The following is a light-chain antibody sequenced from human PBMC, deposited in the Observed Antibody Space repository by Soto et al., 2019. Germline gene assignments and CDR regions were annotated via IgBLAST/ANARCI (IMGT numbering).Light chain of an antibody. Sequence: QSALTQPASVSGSPGQSITISCTGTSSDVGGYNYVSWYPQHPGKAPKLMIYDVSNRSSGVSNRFSGSKSGNTASLTISGLQAEDEADYYCSSFTSSTAPVFGGGTKLTVL. CDR2: DVS. CDR1: SSDVGGYNY. V-gene: IGLV2-14*01. J-gene: IGLJ2*01. CDR3: SSFTSSTAPV.